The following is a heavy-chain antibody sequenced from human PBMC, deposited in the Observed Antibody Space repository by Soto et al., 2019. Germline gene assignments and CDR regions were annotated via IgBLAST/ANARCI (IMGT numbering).Heavy chain of an antibody. CDR3: DRDGGDYVRNY. V-gene: IGHV4-30-4*01. J-gene: IGHJ4*02. D-gene: IGHD4-17*01. CDR2: IYYSGST. CDR1: GGSISSGDYY. Sequence: SETLSLTCTVSGGSISSGDYYWSWIRQPPGKGLEWIGYIYYSGSTYYNPSLKSRVTISVDTSKNQFSLKLSSVTAADTAVYYCDRDGGDYVRNYWGEGTVVAVSS.